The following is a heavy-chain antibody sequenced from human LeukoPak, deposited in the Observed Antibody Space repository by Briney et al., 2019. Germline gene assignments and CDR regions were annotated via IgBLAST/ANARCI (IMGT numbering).Heavy chain of an antibody. CDR2: ISTSSLYI. J-gene: IGHJ4*02. V-gene: IGHV3-21*01. CDR1: GFTFSSYS. Sequence: GGSLRLSCAASGFTFSSYSMNWVRQAPGKGLEWVSSISTSSLYIYYADSVKGRFTVSRNNARNSLYLQVNSLRAEDTAVYYCASRVYYDILTGYYSGPYFDYWGQGTLVTVSS. CDR3: ASRVYYDILTGYYSGPYFDY. D-gene: IGHD3-9*01.